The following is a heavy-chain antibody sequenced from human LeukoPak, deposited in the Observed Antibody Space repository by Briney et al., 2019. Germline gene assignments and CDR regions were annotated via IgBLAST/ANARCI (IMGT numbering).Heavy chain of an antibody. CDR2: ISSSGNTT. Sequence: PGGSLRLSCAASGFTFSDYYMSWIRQAPGKGLEWVSYISSSGNTTYYADSVKGRFTISRDNAKNSLYLQMNSLRAEDTAVYYCARVPSWKGYMDVWGKGTTVTVSS. CDR3: ARVPSWKGYMDV. V-gene: IGHV3-11*01. J-gene: IGHJ6*03. D-gene: IGHD1-1*01. CDR1: GFTFSDYY.